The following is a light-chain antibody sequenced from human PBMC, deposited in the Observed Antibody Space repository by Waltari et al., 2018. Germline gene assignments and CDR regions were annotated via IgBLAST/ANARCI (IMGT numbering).Light chain of an antibody. CDR1: ISNIGNNG. J-gene: IGLJ3*02. Sequence: QSVLTQPPSVSEAPRQRVTISCSGSISNIGNNGVNWYQQVPGKAPKLLIYYDDRLPSGVSDRFSGSKSGTSASLAISGLQFEDEAEYFCAAWDASLNGRVFGGGTKLTVL. CDR3: AAWDASLNGRV. CDR2: YDD. V-gene: IGLV1-36*01.